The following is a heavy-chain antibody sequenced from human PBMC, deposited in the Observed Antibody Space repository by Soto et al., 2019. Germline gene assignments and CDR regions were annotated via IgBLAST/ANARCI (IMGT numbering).Heavy chain of an antibody. CDR1: GFTFSSYA. D-gene: IGHD2-21*01. Sequence: GGSLRLSCAASGFTFSSYAMSWVRQAPGKGLEWVSAISGSGGSTYYADSVKGRFTISRDNSKNTLYLQMNSLRAEDTAVYYCAKGSRLSLYYYYMDVWGKGTTVTVSS. J-gene: IGHJ6*03. V-gene: IGHV3-23*01. CDR2: ISGSGGST. CDR3: AKGSRLSLYYYYMDV.